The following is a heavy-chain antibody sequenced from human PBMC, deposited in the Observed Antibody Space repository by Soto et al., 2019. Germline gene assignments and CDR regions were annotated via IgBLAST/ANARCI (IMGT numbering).Heavy chain of an antibody. D-gene: IGHD3-10*01. CDR1: GDSVSSNSAA. CDR2: TYYRSKWYN. J-gene: IGHJ3*01. V-gene: IGHV6-1*01. Sequence: PSQTLSLTCAISGDSVSSNSAAWNWIRQSPSRGLEWLGRTYYRSKWYNDYAVSMQSRMTFNPDTSKNQFSLQLNSVTPDDTAVYCCARSVRDAFDFWGQGTMVTVSS. CDR3: ARSVRDAFDF.